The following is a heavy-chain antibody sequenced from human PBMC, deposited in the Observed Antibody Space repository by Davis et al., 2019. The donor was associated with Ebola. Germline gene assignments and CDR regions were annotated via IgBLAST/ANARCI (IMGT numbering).Heavy chain of an antibody. D-gene: IGHD4-23*01. J-gene: IGHJ4*02. CDR2: ITSSSSSTI. CDR3: ARLGWDY. Sequence: GGSLRLSCAASGFTFSSYAMRWVRQAPGKGLEWVSAITSSSSSTIYYADSVKGRFTISRDNAKNSLYLQMNSLRDEDTAVYYCARLGWDYWGQGTLVTVSS. V-gene: IGHV3-48*02. CDR1: GFTFSSYA.